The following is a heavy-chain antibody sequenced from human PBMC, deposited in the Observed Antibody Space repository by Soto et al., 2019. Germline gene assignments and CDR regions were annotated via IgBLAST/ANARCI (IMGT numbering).Heavy chain of an antibody. J-gene: IGHJ6*02. CDR2: ISYDGSNK. D-gene: IGHD1-1*01. V-gene: IGHV3-30-3*01. Sequence: GVFLRLSCAASGFTFSSYAMHWVRQEPGKGLEWVAVISYDGSNKYYADSVKGRFTISRDNSKNTLYLQMNSLRAEDTAVYYCARDASTKGLYYYYSGMDVWGQGTTVTVSS. CDR1: GFTFSSYA. CDR3: ARDASTKGLYYYYSGMDV.